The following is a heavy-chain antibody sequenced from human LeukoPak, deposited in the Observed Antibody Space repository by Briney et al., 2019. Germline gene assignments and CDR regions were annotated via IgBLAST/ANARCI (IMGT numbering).Heavy chain of an antibody. CDR2: IYYSGST. V-gene: IGHV4-59*08. Sequence: SETLSFTCTVSGGSISSYYWSWIRQPPGKGLEWIGYIYYSGSTNYNPSLKSRVTISADTSKNQFSLKLSSVTAADTAVYYCARHRADWPATAYYFDYWGQGTLVTVSS. CDR3: ARHRADWPATAYYFDY. CDR1: GGSISSYY. J-gene: IGHJ4*02. D-gene: IGHD3-9*01.